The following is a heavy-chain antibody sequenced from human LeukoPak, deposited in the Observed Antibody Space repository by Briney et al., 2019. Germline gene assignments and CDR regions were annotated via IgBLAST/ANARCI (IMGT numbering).Heavy chain of an antibody. J-gene: IGHJ5*02. CDR3: ARGWGGTSSNYFDP. CDR2: IYGSGST. Sequence: SETLSLNCTVSGDSITSGTFYWSWIRQPAGKGLEWIGRIYGSGSTNYSPSLRSRVTISIDTSKNQFSLKLNSVTAADTAVYHCARGWGGTSSNYFDPWGQGTLVTVSS. CDR1: GDSITSGTFY. D-gene: IGHD2-21*01. V-gene: IGHV4-61*02.